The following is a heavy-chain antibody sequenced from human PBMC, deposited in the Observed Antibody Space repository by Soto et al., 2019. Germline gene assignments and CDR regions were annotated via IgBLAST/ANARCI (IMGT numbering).Heavy chain of an antibody. V-gene: IGHV1-69*13. Sequence: SVKVSCKASGGTFSSYAISWVRQAPGQGLEWMGGIIPIFGTANYAQKFQGRVTITADESTSTAYMELSSLRSEDTAVYYCARPTRFYYDSSGQSAWFDPWGQGTLVTVSS. CDR1: GGTFSSYA. CDR2: IIPIFGTA. CDR3: ARPTRFYYDSSGQSAWFDP. J-gene: IGHJ5*02. D-gene: IGHD3-22*01.